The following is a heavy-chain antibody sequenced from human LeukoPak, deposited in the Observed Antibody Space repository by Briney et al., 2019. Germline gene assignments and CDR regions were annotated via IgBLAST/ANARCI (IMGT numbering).Heavy chain of an antibody. CDR2: INTYNTNT. D-gene: IGHD3-3*01. Sequence: GASEKVSCKASGYTLSNYGISWVRQAPGQGLEWMGWINTYNTNTNYAQKRQGRVNITTDTSTSTAYMELRSLISDDTAVYYCARVSAPFGVLSVTWFDPWGQGTLVTVSS. J-gene: IGHJ5*02. V-gene: IGHV1-18*01. CDR1: GYTLSNYG. CDR3: ARVSAPFGVLSVTWFDP.